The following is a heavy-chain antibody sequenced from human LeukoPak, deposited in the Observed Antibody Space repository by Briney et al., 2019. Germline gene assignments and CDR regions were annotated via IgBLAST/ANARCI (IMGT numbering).Heavy chain of an antibody. V-gene: IGHV3-23*01. J-gene: IGHJ4*02. CDR1: GFIFSDYA. CDR2: ISDSKRGGTT. D-gene: IGHD3-22*01. CDR3: AKVPNYYDTTTYYG. Sequence: GGSLRLSCAASGFIFSDYAMSWVRQAQGKGLEWVSAISDSKRGGTTYYADSVKGRFTISRDTSKNTLYLQMSSLRVEDTAVYYCAKVPNYYDTTTYYGWGQGTLVAVSS.